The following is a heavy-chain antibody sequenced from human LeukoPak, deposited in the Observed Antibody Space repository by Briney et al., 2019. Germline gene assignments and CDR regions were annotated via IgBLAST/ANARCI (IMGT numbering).Heavy chain of an antibody. D-gene: IGHD6-19*01. Sequence: ASVTVSCTASGYTFNNHYMYWVRQAPGQGLEWMGVINPSGGSTSYAQKFQGRVTMTRDTSTRTVYIEVNSLRSEDTAVYYCARQGTYSSAIGMGYWGQGTLVTVSS. CDR1: GYTFNNHY. CDR2: INPSGGST. CDR3: ARQGTYSSAIGMGY. J-gene: IGHJ4*02. V-gene: IGHV1-46*02.